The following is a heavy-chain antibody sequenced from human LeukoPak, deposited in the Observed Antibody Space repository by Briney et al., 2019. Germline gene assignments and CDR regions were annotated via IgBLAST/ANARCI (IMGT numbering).Heavy chain of an antibody. Sequence: PSETLSLTCAVSGGSISSGGYSWSWIRQPPGTGLEWIGYTYHSESTYYNPSLKSRVTISVDRSRNQFSLKLSSVTAADTAVYYCAREYYDSSGYPLFDPWGQGTLVTVSS. CDR2: TYHSEST. V-gene: IGHV4-30-2*01. CDR1: GGSISSGGYS. J-gene: IGHJ5*02. D-gene: IGHD3-22*01. CDR3: AREYYDSSGYPLFDP.